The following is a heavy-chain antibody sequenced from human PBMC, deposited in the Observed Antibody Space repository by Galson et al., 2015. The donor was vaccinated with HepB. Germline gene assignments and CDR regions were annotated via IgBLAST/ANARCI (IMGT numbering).Heavy chain of an antibody. CDR3: TRGGIHLGELSLPGPYFDY. V-gene: IGHV3-49*03. CDR2: IRSKAYGGTT. D-gene: IGHD3-16*02. Sequence: SLRLSCAASGFTFGDYAMSWFRQAPGKGLEWVGFIRSKAYGGTTEYAASVKSRFTISRDDSKSIAYLQMNSLKTEDTAVYYCTRGGIHLGELSLPGPYFDYWGQGTLVTVSS. J-gene: IGHJ4*02. CDR1: GFTFGDYA.